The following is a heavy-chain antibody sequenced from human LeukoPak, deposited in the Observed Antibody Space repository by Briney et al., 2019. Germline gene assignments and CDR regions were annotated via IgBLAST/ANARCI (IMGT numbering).Heavy chain of an antibody. Sequence: GGSLRLSCAASGLPVSSICLSWVRQAPGKGLKWVSVICGGGNISYADSVKGRFTISRDNSKNTVYLQMNSLRAADTDVYYCATGVASGGPPMCWGQGTLVSVSS. CDR1: GLPVSSIC. CDR3: ATGVASGGPPMC. D-gene: IGHD2-8*01. V-gene: IGHV3-53*01. CDR2: ICGGGNI. J-gene: IGHJ4*02.